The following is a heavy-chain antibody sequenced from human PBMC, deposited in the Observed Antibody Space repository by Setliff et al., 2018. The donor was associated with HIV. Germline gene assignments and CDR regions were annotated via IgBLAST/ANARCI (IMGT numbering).Heavy chain of an antibody. CDR2: INPSGGST. CDR3: ARNPRIAVAGTDYYYYMDV. V-gene: IGHV1-46*01. J-gene: IGHJ6*03. Sequence: ALVKVSCKASGYTFTSYYMHWVRQAPGQGPEWMGIINPSGGSTSYAQKFQGRVTMTRDTSTSTVYMELSSLRSEDTAVYYCARNPRIAVAGTDYYYYMDVWGKGTTVTVSS. CDR1: GYTFTSYY. D-gene: IGHD6-19*01.